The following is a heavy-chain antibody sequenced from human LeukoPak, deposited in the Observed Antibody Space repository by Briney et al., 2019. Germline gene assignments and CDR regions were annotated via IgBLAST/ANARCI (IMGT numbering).Heavy chain of an antibody. J-gene: IGHJ5*02. CDR2: ITISGHTK. V-gene: IGHV3-48*03. CDR3: ARGDPHADL. CDR1: GFDLSTYE. Sequence: PGGSLRLSCAASGFDLSTYEMNWVRQAPGKGLEWIADITISGHTKNYADSVKGRFTISRDNARTSLYQQMNSLRVEDTGVYYCARGDPHADLWGQGTLVTVSS.